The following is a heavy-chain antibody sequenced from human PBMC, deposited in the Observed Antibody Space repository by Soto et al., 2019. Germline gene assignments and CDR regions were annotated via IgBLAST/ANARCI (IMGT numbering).Heavy chain of an antibody. J-gene: IGHJ4*02. V-gene: IGHV3-30*18. CDR1: GLTFRSYG. CDR3: AKVVVARTNWYYFDC. D-gene: IGHD2-2*01. Sequence: QVQLVESGGGVVQPGRSLRLSCAASGLTFRSYGMYWVRQAPGKGLEWVAVISYDGSNKYYADSVKGRFTISRDSSKNTLYLQMNSLRAEDTAVYYCAKVVVARTNWYYFDCWGQGTLVTVSS. CDR2: ISYDGSNK.